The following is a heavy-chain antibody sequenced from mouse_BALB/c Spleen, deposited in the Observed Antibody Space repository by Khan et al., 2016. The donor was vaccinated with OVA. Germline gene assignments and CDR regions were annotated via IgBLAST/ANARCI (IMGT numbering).Heavy chain of an antibody. J-gene: IGHJ3*01. D-gene: IGHD2-1*01. CDR1: GFTFSSFG. CDR3: ARYVGNYFAY. Sequence: EVKLEESGGGLVQPGGSRKLSCAASGFTFSSFGMHWVRQAPEKGLEWVAYISSGSSTIYYVDTVQGRFTISRDNPKNTLFLQMTSLRSEDTAMXYCARYVGNYFAYWGQGTLVTVSA. CDR2: ISSGSSTI. V-gene: IGHV5-17*02.